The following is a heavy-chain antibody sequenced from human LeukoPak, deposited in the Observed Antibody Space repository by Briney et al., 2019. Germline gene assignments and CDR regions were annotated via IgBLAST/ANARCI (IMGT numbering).Heavy chain of an antibody. CDR2: TYYRSN. CDR3: ARVLYGSGTYYFDY. D-gene: IGHD3-10*01. V-gene: IGHV6-1*01. J-gene: IGHJ4*02. CDR1: GDSVSSSRDA. Sequence: SQTLSLTCAISGDSVSSSRDAWNWIRQSPSRGLEWLGRTYYRSNDYAVSVKTRMTINVDTSKNQVSLQLSSVTPEDTAVYYCARVLYGSGTYYFDYWGQGTLVTVSS.